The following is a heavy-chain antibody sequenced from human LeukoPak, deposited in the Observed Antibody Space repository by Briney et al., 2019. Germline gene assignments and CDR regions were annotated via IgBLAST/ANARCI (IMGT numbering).Heavy chain of an antibody. J-gene: IGHJ4*02. CDR1: GFTFSSYA. CDR2: ISYDGSNK. V-gene: IGHV3-30*04. Sequence: LRXXCAASGFTFSSYAMHWVRQAPGKGLEWVAVISYDGSNKYYADSVKGRFTISRDNSKNTLYLQMNSLRAEDTAVYYCARSDTGDYGYFDYWGQGTLVTVSS. CDR3: ARSDTGDYGYFDY. D-gene: IGHD4-17*01.